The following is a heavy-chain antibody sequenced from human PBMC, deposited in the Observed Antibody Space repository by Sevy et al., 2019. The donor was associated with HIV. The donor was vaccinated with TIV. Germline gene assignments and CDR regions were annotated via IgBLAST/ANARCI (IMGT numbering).Heavy chain of an antibody. Sequence: ASVKVSCKASGYTFTSYGISWVRQAPGQGLEWMGWISAYNGNTNYAQTLQGRVTMTTDTSTSTAYMERRSLRSDDTAVYYCARDAYDYVWGSYRSYYFDYWGQGTLVTVSS. CDR2: ISAYNGNT. CDR1: GYTFTSYG. V-gene: IGHV1-18*04. J-gene: IGHJ4*02. D-gene: IGHD3-16*02. CDR3: ARDAYDYVWGSYRSYYFDY.